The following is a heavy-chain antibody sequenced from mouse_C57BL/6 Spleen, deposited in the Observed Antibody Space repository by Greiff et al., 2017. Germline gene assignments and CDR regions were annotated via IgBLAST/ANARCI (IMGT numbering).Heavy chain of an antibody. V-gene: IGHV1-47*01. Sequence: QVQLKESGAELVKPGASVKMSCKASGYTFTTYPIEWMKQNHGKSLEWIGNFHPYNDDTKYNEKFKGKATLTVEKSSSTVYLELSRLTSDDSAVYYCARAGDYYGSTWFAYWGQGTLVTVSA. CDR1: GYTFTTYP. CDR2: FHPYNDDT. CDR3: ARAGDYYGSTWFAY. J-gene: IGHJ3*01. D-gene: IGHD1-1*01.